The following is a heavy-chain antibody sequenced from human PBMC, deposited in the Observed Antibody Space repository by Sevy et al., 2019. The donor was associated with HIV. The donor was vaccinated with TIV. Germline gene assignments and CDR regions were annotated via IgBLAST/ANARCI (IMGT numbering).Heavy chain of an antibody. CDR1: GFTFSSYS. V-gene: IGHV3-21*01. CDR2: ISSSSTYI. CDR3: ARGPDYYDRSGYYYQ. Sequence: GGSLRLSCAASGFTFSSYSMHWVRQAPGKGLEWVSSISSSSTYIYYADSVKGRFTISRDNAKNSLYLQINSLRAEDTAVYYCARGPDYYDRSGYYYQWGQGTLVTVSS. J-gene: IGHJ4*02. D-gene: IGHD3-22*01.